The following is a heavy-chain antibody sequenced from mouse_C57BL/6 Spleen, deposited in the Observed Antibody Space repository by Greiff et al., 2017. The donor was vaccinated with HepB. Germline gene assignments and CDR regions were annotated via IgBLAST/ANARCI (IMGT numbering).Heavy chain of an antibody. V-gene: IGHV5-4*01. CDR3: ARDPYDGYYCDY. CDR2: ISDGGSYT. Sequence: EVKLVESGGGLVKPGGSLKLSCAASGFTFSSYAMSWVRQTPEKRLEWVATISDGGSYTYYPDNVKGRFTISRDNAKNNLYLQMSHLKSEDTAMYYCARDPYDGYYCDYWGQGTTLTVSS. D-gene: IGHD2-3*01. J-gene: IGHJ2*01. CDR1: GFTFSSYA.